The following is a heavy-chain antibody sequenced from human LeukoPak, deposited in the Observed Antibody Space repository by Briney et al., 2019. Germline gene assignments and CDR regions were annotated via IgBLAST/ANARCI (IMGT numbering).Heavy chain of an antibody. CDR2: ISAYNGNT. CDR1: GYTFTSYG. Sequence: ASVKVSCKASGYTFTSYGISWVRQAPGQGLEWMGWISAYNGNTNFAQKLQGRVTMTTDTSTSTAYMELRSLRSDDTAVYYCARDFRYCCGGSCYGLYWGQGTLVTVSS. J-gene: IGHJ4*02. D-gene: IGHD2-15*01. V-gene: IGHV1-18*04. CDR3: ARDFRYCCGGSCYGLY.